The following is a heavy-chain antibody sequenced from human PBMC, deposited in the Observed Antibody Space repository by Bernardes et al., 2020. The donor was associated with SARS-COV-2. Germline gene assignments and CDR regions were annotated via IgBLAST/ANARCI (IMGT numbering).Heavy chain of an antibody. J-gene: IGHJ4*02. V-gene: IGHV3-23*01. Sequence: GGSLRLSCAASGFTFTTHAMSWVRQASGKGLEWVSTVSISGGSTHYADSVKGRFTISRDNSKNTLYLQMNSLRAEDTALYYCAKERTWEFDYWGQGTLVTVSS. CDR1: GFTFTTHA. CDR2: VSISGGST. CDR3: AKERTWEFDY. D-gene: IGHD1-26*01.